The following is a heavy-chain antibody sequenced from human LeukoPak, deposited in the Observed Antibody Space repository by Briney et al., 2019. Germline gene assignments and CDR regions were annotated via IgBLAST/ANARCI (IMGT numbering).Heavy chain of an antibody. D-gene: IGHD6-13*01. Sequence: PSETLSLTCTVSGGSISSGDYYGSWIRQPPGKGLEWIGYIYYSGSTYYNPSLKSRVTISIDTSKNQFSLKLSSVTAADTAVYYCARVGSSWYHDYWGQGTLVTVSS. V-gene: IGHV4-30-4*01. CDR1: GGSISSGDYY. J-gene: IGHJ4*02. CDR3: ARVGSSWYHDY. CDR2: IYYSGST.